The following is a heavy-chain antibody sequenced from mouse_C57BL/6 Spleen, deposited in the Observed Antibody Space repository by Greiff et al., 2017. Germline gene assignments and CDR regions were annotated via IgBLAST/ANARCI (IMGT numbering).Heavy chain of an antibody. V-gene: IGHV1-53*01. J-gene: IGHJ2*01. Sequence: QVHVKQPGTELVKPGASVKLSCKASGYTFTSYWMHWVKQRPGQGLEWIGNINPSNGGTNYNEKFKSKATLTVDKSSSTAYMQLSSLTSEDSAVYYCASPVATDYFDYWGQGTTLTVSS. CDR3: ASPVATDYFDY. CDR1: GYTFTSYW. CDR2: INPSNGGT. D-gene: IGHD1-1*01.